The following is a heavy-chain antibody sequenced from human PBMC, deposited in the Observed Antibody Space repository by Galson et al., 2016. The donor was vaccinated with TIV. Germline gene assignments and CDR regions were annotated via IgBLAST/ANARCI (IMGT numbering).Heavy chain of an antibody. CDR1: GGSISSGFYY. J-gene: IGHJ4*02. D-gene: IGHD2-21*02. CDR3: ARGNQEYRLISENFFDY. Sequence: SETLSLTCVVSGGSISSGFYYWSWIRQPPGKGLEWIGQISHGGSANYSPSLQSRVVISMDKSKNQISLRMTSVTAADTAVYYCARGNQEYRLISENFFDYWGQGTLVSVSS. CDR2: ISHGGSA. V-gene: IGHV4/OR15-8*01.